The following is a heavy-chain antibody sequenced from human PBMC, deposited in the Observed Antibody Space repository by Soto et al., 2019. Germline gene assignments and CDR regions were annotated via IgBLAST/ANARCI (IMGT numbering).Heavy chain of an antibody. CDR1: GFTFSDYY. Sequence: GGSLRLSCAASGFTFSDYYMSWIRQAPGKGLEWVSYISSSGSTIYYADSVKGRFTISRDNAKNSLSLQMNSLRAEDTAVYYCAREVTTVAGEVPNYYYYMDVGGKGTTVTVSS. CDR3: AREVTTVAGEVPNYYYYMDV. D-gene: IGHD4-17*01. V-gene: IGHV3-11*01. CDR2: ISSSGSTI. J-gene: IGHJ6*03.